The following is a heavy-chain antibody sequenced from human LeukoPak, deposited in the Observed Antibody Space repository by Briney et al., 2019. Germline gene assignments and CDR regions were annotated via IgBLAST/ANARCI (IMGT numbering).Heavy chain of an antibody. Sequence: GESLKISCKGSGYSFTNQWIGWVRQMPGKGLEWMGIIYPGDSDTRYSPSFQGQVTISADKSISTASLQWSSLKASDTAMYYCARLHLTASLAAVDFDNWGQGTLVTVSS. V-gene: IGHV5-51*01. CDR2: IYPGDSDT. J-gene: IGHJ4*02. CDR3: ARLHLTASLAAVDFDN. D-gene: IGHD2-21*02. CDR1: GYSFTNQW.